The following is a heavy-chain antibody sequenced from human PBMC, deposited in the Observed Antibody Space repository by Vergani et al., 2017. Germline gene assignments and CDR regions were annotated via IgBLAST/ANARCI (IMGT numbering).Heavy chain of an antibody. Sequence: EVHLLESGGGLGQSGGSLRLSCAASGFTFSNSAVSWVRQAPGRGLPWVSSISGPGLSTYYADSAKGRFSISRDNSKNTVFLQMHSLRADDTAIYYCVKEKIDLGSYFFDSWGHGILVTVSS. CDR1: GFTFSNSA. D-gene: IGHD2/OR15-2a*01. V-gene: IGHV3-23*01. J-gene: IGHJ4*01. CDR2: ISGPGLST. CDR3: VKEKIDLGSYFFDS.